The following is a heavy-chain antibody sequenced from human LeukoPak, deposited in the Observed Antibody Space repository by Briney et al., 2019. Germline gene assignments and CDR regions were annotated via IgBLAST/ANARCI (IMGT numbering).Heavy chain of an antibody. J-gene: IGHJ4*02. CDR2: ISYDGSNK. D-gene: IGHD6-19*01. V-gene: IGHV3-30-3*01. CDR1: GFTLSSYA. Sequence: GGSLRLSCAASGFTLSSYAMHWVRQAPGKGLEWVAVISYDGSNKYYADSVKGRFTISRDNSKNTLYLQMNSLRAEDTAVYYCAKGRYSSGWYPRYWGQGTLVTVSS. CDR3: AKGRYSSGWYPRY.